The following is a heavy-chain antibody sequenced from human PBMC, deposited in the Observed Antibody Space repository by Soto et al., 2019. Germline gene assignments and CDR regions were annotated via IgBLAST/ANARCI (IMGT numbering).Heavy chain of an antibody. D-gene: IGHD3-16*02. Sequence: QVQLVQSGAEVKKPGSSVKVSCEASGGTFSSYPINWVQQAPGQGLEWMGGISPFFGTSNYAQKFQGRIMITADDSTSTAYMELRSLTSEDTAVYYCARVGDITSSGMAVWGQGTTVTVSS. V-gene: IGHV1-69*01. CDR2: ISPFFGTS. CDR1: GGTFSSYP. CDR3: ARVGDITSSGMAV. J-gene: IGHJ6*02.